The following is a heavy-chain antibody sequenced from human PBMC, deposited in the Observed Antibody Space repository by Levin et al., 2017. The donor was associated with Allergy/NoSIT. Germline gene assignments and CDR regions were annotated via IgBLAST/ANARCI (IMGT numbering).Heavy chain of an antibody. CDR2: IIPIFGTA. D-gene: IGHD3-3*01. Sequence: SVKVSCKASGGTFSSYAISWVRQAPGQGLEWMGGIIPIFGTANYAQKFQGRVTITADESTSTAYMELSSLRSEDTAVYYCATSVASGAVNYDFWSGYPTRYYGMDVWGQGTTVTVSS. CDR1: GGTFSSYA. CDR3: ATSVASGAVNYDFWSGYPTRYYGMDV. V-gene: IGHV1-69*13. J-gene: IGHJ6*02.